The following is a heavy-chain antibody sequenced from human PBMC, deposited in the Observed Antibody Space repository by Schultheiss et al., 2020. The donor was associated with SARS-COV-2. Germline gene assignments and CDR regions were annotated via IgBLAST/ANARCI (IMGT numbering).Heavy chain of an antibody. J-gene: IGHJ6*02. V-gene: IGHV3-74*01. CDR1: GFTFSSYW. CDR3: ARDLIYYDSTRNYYYYYGMDV. Sequence: GGSLRLSCAASGFTFSSYWMSWVRQAPGKGLEWVSRINSDGSSTCYADSVKGRFTISRDNAKNTLYLQMNSLRAEDTAVYYCARDLIYYDSTRNYYYYYGMDVWGQGTTVTVSS. CDR2: INSDGSST. D-gene: IGHD3-22*01.